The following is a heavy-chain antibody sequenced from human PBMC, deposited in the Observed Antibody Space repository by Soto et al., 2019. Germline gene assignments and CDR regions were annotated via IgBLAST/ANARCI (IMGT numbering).Heavy chain of an antibody. D-gene: IGHD1-7*01. Sequence: AGGSLRLSCAASGFTFSSYGMHWVRQAPGKGLEWVAVIWYDGSNKYYADSVKGRFTISRDNSKNTLYLQMNSLRAEDTAVYYCARDEWITGTTLDYWGQGTLVTVSS. J-gene: IGHJ4*02. CDR3: ARDEWITGTTLDY. V-gene: IGHV3-33*01. CDR2: IWYDGSNK. CDR1: GFTFSSYG.